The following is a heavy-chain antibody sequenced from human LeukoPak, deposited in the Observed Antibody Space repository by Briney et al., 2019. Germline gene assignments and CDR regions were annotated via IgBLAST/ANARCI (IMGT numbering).Heavy chain of an antibody. CDR2: ISAYNGNT. V-gene: IGHV1-18*01. Sequence: GASVKVSCKASGYTFTSYGISWVRQAPGQGLEWMGWISAYNGNTNYAQKLQGRVTMTTDTSTSTAYMELRSLRSDDTAVYYCARASWAGSGSGYYYYYMDVWGKGTTVTVSS. CDR1: GYTFTSYG. D-gene: IGHD6-19*01. CDR3: ARASWAGSGSGYYYYYMDV. J-gene: IGHJ6*03.